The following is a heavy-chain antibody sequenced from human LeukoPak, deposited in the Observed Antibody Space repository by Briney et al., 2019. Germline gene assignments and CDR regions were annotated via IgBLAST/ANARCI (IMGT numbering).Heavy chain of an antibody. V-gene: IGHV4-34*01. CDR2: INHSGST. J-gene: IGHJ3*02. CDR3: AREYASYGSGYDAFDI. D-gene: IGHD5-18*01. CDR1: GGSFSGYY. Sequence: SETLSLTCAVYGGSFSGYYWSWIRQPPGKGLEWIGEINHSGSTNYNPSLKSRVTISVDTSKNQFSLKLSSVTAADTAAYYCAREYASYGSGYDAFDIWGQGTMVSVSS.